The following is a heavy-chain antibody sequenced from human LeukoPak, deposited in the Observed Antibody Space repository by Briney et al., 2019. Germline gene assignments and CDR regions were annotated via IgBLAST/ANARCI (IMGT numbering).Heavy chain of an antibody. CDR2: IYTSGST. V-gene: IGHV4-61*02. D-gene: IGHD3-10*01. Sequence: PSQTLSLTCTVSGGSISSGSYYWSWIRQPAGKGLEWIGRIYTSGSTNYNPSLKSRVTISVDTSKNQFSLKLSSVTAADTAVYYCAREFTWSSGSYSLVYWGQGTLVTVSS. J-gene: IGHJ4*02. CDR1: GGSISSGSYY. CDR3: AREFTWSSGSYSLVY.